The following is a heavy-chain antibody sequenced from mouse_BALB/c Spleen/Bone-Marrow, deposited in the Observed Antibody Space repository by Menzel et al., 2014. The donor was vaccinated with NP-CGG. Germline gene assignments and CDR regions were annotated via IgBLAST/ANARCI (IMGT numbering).Heavy chain of an antibody. CDR3: TRVITAVLATRAMDY. D-gene: IGHD1-1*01. Sequence: EVQLVESGTVLARPGASVKMSCKASGYTFTSYWMHWVKQRPGQGLEWIGAIYPGNSDTSYNQKFKGKAKLTAVTSTSTAYMELSSLTNDDSAVYYCTRVITAVLATRAMDYWGQGSSVTVSS. V-gene: IGHV1-5*01. CDR2: IYPGNSDT. CDR1: GYTFTSYW. J-gene: IGHJ4*01.